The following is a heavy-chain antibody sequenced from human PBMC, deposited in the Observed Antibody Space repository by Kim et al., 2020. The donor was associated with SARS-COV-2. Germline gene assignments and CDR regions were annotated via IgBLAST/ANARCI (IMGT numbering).Heavy chain of an antibody. V-gene: IGHV4-59*01. CDR3: ARGPRGDAFDI. CDR1: GGSMTTYY. Sequence: SETLSLTCTVSGGSMTTYYWSWIRQPPGKGLEWIGHIYYSGSSSHNPSLKSRVTISVDTSKNQFSLKLRSVTAADTAVCYCARGPRGDAFDIWGQGTMVTVSS. D-gene: IGHD3-10*01. CDR2: IYYSGSS. J-gene: IGHJ3*02.